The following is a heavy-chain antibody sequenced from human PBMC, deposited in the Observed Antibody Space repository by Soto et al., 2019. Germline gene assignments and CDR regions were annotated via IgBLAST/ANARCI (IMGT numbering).Heavy chain of an antibody. V-gene: IGHV4-39*01. CDR3: ASHTDYGGHDF. D-gene: IGHD3-10*01. CDR2: DFYSGNT. CDR1: GGSISSNTYY. J-gene: IGHJ4*02. Sequence: QLQLQESGPGLVRPSETLSLSGTVSGGSISSNTYYWGWIRQPPGKGLEWIGSDFYSGNTYNNSPLRSRVSICGDTSKNQLSLKLSSVTAADTAIYYCASHTDYGGHDFSGSGPLVTVS.